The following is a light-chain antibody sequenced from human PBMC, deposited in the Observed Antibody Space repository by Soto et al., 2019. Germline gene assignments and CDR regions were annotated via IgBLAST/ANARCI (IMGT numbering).Light chain of an antibody. J-gene: IGLJ3*02. CDR2: SND. Sequence: QSVLTQPPSASGTPGQRVTISCSGSSSNIGSNYVFWYQQLPGTAPKVLIYSNDQRPSGVSDRFSASKSGTSASLAITGLRSEDEADYYCAAWDDSLSGRVFGRGTKVTVL. V-gene: IGLV1-47*02. CDR1: SSNIGSNY. CDR3: AAWDDSLSGRV.